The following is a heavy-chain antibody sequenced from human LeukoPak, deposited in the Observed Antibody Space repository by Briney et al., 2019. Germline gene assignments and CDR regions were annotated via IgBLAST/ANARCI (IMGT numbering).Heavy chain of an antibody. CDR3: ARDGSVADSSGYYLEDY. CDR1: GGTFSSYA. J-gene: IGHJ4*02. Sequence: SSVKVSCKASGGTFSSYAISWVRQAPGQGLEWMGRGIPILSIANYAQKSQGRVTITADKSTSPAYMALSSLRSEDTAVYYCARDGSVADSSGYYLEDYWGQGTLVTVSS. CDR2: GIPILSIA. D-gene: IGHD3-22*01. V-gene: IGHV1-69*04.